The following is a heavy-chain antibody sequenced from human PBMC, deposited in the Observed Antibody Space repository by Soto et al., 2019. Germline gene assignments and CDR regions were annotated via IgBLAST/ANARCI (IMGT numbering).Heavy chain of an antibody. CDR2: ISSSGSTI. J-gene: IGHJ5*02. CDR3: ARAVYDFWSANWFDP. D-gene: IGHD3-3*01. Sequence: PGGSLRLSCAASGFTFSSYEMNWVRQASGKGLEWVSYISSSGSTIYYADSVKGRFTISRDNAKNSLYLQMNSLRAEDTAVYYCARAVYDFWSANWFDPWGQGTLVTVSS. V-gene: IGHV3-48*03. CDR1: GFTFSSYE.